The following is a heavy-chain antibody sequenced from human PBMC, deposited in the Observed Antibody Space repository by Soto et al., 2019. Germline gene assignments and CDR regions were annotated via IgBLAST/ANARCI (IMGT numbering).Heavy chain of an antibody. D-gene: IGHD4-17*01. Sequence: QVQLVQSGAEVKKPGASVEVSCKASGYTFTSYGISWVRQAPGQGLEWMGWISAYNGNTNYAQKLQGRITMTTDTTTSTAYMELRRLRSDDTSVYYCKTDLHGDPYYWGQGTLVTVSS. J-gene: IGHJ4*02. CDR2: ISAYNGNT. V-gene: IGHV1-18*01. CDR3: KTDLHGDPYY. CDR1: GYTFTSYG.